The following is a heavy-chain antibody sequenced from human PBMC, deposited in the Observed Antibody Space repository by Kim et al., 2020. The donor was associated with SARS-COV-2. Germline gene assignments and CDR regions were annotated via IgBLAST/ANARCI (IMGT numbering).Heavy chain of an antibody. CDR2: GEKK. J-gene: IGHJ5*02. Sequence: GEKKYYAPSVYGGFTISRENSKNTLYLQMNRRGADDTAIYYCAPRRWLEPWGQGTLVTVSS. CDR3: APRRWLEP. V-gene: IGHV3-23*01.